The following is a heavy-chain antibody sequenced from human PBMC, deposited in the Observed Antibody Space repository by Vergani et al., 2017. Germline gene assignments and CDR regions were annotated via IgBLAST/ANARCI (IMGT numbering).Heavy chain of an antibody. CDR2: INPSSGGT. Sequence: QVQLVQSGAEVKKPGASVKVSCKASGYTFTGYYMHWVRQAPGQGLEWMGWINPSSGGTNYAQKFQGRVTMTRDTSISTAYMELSRLRSDDTAVYYCAGVATVTTWATLKYWGQGTLVTVSS. D-gene: IGHD4-17*01. V-gene: IGHV1-2*02. CDR3: AGVATVTTWATLKY. CDR1: GYTFTGYY. J-gene: IGHJ4*02.